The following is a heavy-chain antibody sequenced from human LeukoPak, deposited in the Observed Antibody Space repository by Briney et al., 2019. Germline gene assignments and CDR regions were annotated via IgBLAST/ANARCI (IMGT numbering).Heavy chain of an antibody. J-gene: IGHJ4*02. Sequence: PGESLRLSCAASGFTFSSYGLNWVRQAPGKGLEWVSTISSGGHIYYEDSVKGRFTIFRDNAKNSLYLQMNSLRAEDTAVYYCARDQDGGKYYYESSGYSHWGQGTPVTVSS. CDR2: ISSGGHI. D-gene: IGHD3-22*01. CDR3: ARDQDGGKYYYESSGYSH. V-gene: IGHV3-21*01. CDR1: GFTFSSYG.